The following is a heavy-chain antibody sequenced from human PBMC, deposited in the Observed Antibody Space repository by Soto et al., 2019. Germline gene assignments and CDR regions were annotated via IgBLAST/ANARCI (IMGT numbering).Heavy chain of an antibody. CDR3: ARDGLGTTRRYFDS. Sequence: QVQLVQSGAEVKKPGSSVKVSCKASGGTFTSYSITWVRQAPGQGREWMGRIIPVLGIVNYAQKCQGRVTITADKSTTTAYMELSSLGSEDTAVYYCARDGLGTTRRYFDSWGQGTLVTVSS. D-gene: IGHD6-19*01. CDR1: GGTFTSYS. CDR2: IIPVLGIV. V-gene: IGHV1-69*04. J-gene: IGHJ4*02.